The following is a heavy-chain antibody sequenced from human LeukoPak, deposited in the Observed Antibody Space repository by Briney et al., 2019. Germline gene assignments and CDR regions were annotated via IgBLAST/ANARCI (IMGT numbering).Heavy chain of an antibody. CDR3: AKDRSRRGVIITPIDY. Sequence: GGSLRLSCAASGFTFSSYGMYWVRQAPGKGLGWVAFIRYDGSNKYYADSVKGRFTISRDNSKNTLYLQMNSLSAEDTAVYYCAKDRSRRGVIITPIDYWGQGTLVTVSS. V-gene: IGHV3-30*02. CDR2: IRYDGSNK. CDR1: GFTFSSYG. D-gene: IGHD3-3*01. J-gene: IGHJ4*02.